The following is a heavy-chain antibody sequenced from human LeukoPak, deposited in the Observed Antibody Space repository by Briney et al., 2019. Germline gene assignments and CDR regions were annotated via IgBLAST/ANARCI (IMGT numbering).Heavy chain of an antibody. CDR1: GFTFSSYE. CDR3: AKRVGLLFFYFDY. J-gene: IGHJ4*02. V-gene: IGHV3-23*01. CDR2: ISGSDGST. Sequence: GGSLRLSCAASGFTFSSYEMHWVRQAPGKGLEWVSAISGSDGSTYYADSVKGRFTISRDNSKNTLYLQMNSLRAEDTAVYYCAKRVGLLFFYFDYWGQGTLVTVSS. D-gene: IGHD5-18*01.